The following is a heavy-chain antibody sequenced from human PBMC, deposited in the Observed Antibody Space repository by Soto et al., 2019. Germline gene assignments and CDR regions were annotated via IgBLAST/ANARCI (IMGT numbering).Heavy chain of an antibody. CDR1: GDSISSPHW. D-gene: IGHD1-1*01. CDR3: ARLGTRFYFQH. CDR2: IYHSGTT. V-gene: IGHV4-4*02. Sequence: QVQLQESGPGLVKSSGTLSLTCAVSGDSISSPHWWSWVRQPPGKGLEWIGEIYHSGTTNYNPSLKIRVTMSVDKSKNQLSLMLSSVTAADTAVYYCARLGTRFYFQHWGQGTLVTVSS. J-gene: IGHJ1*01.